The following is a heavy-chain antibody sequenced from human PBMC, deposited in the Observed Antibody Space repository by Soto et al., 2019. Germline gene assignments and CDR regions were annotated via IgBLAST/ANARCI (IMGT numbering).Heavy chain of an antibody. CDR2: IKSKTDGGTT. CDR3: TTALPKPLSDRIHLTDY. J-gene: IGHJ4*02. V-gene: IGHV3-15*07. CDR1: GFSFSNAW. D-gene: IGHD2-15*01. Sequence: PGGSLRLSCAASGFSFSNAWMKWVRQAPGKGLEWVGRIKSKTDGGTTDYAAPVKGRFTISRDDSKNTLYLQMNSLKTEDTAVYYCTTALPKPLSDRIHLTDYWGQGTLVTVSS.